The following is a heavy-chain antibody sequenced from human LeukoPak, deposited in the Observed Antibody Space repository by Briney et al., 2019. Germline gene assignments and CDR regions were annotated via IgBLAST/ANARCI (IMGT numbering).Heavy chain of an antibody. J-gene: IGHJ4*02. Sequence: PGGSLRLSCAASGFTFSSSWMYWVRHAPGKGPVWVSRINSDESITTYADSVKGRFTISRDNAKNTLYLQMNSLRAEDTAVYYCARGLVPGFLDYWGQGTPVTVSS. CDR1: GFTFSSSW. CDR3: ARGLVPGFLDY. CDR2: INSDESIT. D-gene: IGHD4-11*01. V-gene: IGHV3-74*01.